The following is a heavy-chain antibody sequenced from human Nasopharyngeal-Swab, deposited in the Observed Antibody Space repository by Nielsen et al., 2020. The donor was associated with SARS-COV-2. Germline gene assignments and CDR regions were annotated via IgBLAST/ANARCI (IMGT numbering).Heavy chain of an antibody. CDR3: ARGTMYYYDSSGYYYYYYYGMDV. J-gene: IGHJ6*02. CDR2: INHSGST. Sequence: WIRQPPGKGLEWIGEINHSGSTNYNPSLKSRVTISVDTSKNQFSLKLSSVTAADTAVYYCARGTMYYYDSSGYYYYYYYGMDVWGQGTTVTVSS. V-gene: IGHV4-34*01. D-gene: IGHD3-22*01.